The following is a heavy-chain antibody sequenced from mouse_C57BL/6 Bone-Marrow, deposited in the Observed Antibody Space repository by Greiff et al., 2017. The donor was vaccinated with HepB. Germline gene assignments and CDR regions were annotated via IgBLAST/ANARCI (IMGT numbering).Heavy chain of an antibody. Sequence: QVQLQQPGAELVKPGASVKLSCKASGYTFTSYWMHWVKQRPGQGLEWIGMINPNSGSTNYNEKFKSKATLTVDKSSSTAYMQLSSLTSEDSAVYYCARYAPRGRNYFDYWGQGTTLTVSS. V-gene: IGHV1-64*01. CDR1: GYTFTSYW. J-gene: IGHJ2*01. CDR3: ARYAPRGRNYFDY. D-gene: IGHD2-14*01. CDR2: INPNSGST.